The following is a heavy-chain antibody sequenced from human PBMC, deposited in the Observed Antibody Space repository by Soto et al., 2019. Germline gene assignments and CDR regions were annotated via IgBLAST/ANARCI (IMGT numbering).Heavy chain of an antibody. CDR3: ARGLTMIVVVPAY. Sequence: ASVKVSCKASGYTFTGYYMHWVRQAPGQGLEWMGWINPNSGGTNYAQKFQGRVTMTRDTSISTAYMELSRLRSDDTAVYYCARGLTMIVVVPAYWGQGTLVAVSS. CDR2: INPNSGGT. V-gene: IGHV1-2*02. J-gene: IGHJ4*02. D-gene: IGHD3-22*01. CDR1: GYTFTGYY.